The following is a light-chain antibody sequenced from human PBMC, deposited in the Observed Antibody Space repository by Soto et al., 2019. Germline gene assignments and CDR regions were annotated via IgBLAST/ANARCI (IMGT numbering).Light chain of an antibody. J-gene: IGKJ5*01. CDR3: QQSYRGIT. V-gene: IGKV1-39*01. Sequence: DIPMTQSPSSLSASVGDRVTITCRASQSISSYLNWYQQKPGKAPKLLIYAASSLQSGVPSRFSGSGSGTDFTLTISSLQPEDFATYYCQQSYRGITFGQGTRLEIK. CDR1: QSISSY. CDR2: AAS.